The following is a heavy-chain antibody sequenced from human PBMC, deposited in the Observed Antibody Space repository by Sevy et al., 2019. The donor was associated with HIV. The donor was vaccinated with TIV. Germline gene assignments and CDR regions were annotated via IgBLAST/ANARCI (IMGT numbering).Heavy chain of an antibody. CDR1: GFTFSSYS. CDR2: ISSSSSYI. Sequence: GGSLRLSCAASGFTFSSYSMNWVRQAPGKGLEWVSSISSSSSYIYYADSVKGRFTISRDNAKNSLYLQMNSLRAEDTAVYYCARDKLRADSSSDGGVDYWGQGTLVTVSS. D-gene: IGHD6-6*01. J-gene: IGHJ4*02. CDR3: ARDKLRADSSSDGGVDY. V-gene: IGHV3-21*01.